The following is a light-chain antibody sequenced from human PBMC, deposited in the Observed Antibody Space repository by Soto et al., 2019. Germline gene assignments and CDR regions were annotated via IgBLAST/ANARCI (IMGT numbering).Light chain of an antibody. CDR2: GAS. CDR3: QHYNNWPPWT. J-gene: IGKJ1*01. CDR1: QSVSTN. V-gene: IGKV3-15*01. Sequence: EVVMTQTPATLSVSPGERATLSCSASQSVSTNLAWYQQIPGQAPRLLIYGASTKANGIPVRFSGSGSGTEFTLTISSLQSEDFAVYYCQHYNNWPPWTFGQGTKLAF.